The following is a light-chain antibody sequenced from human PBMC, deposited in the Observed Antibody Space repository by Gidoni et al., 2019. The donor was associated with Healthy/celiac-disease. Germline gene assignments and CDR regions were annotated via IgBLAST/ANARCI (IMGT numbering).Light chain of an antibody. Sequence: DLQMTQSPSTLSASVGDRVTITCRASQSISSWLAWYQQKPGKAPKLLIYKASSLESGVPSRFSGSGSGTEFTLTISSLQPDDFATYYCQQYNSHGYTFGQGTKLEIK. CDR3: QQYNSHGYT. CDR2: KAS. V-gene: IGKV1-5*03. J-gene: IGKJ2*01. CDR1: QSISSW.